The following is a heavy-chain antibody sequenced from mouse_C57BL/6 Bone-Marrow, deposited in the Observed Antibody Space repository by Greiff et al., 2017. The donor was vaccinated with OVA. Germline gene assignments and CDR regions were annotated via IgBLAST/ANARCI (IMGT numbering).Heavy chain of an antibody. D-gene: IGHD1-1*01. CDR3: ARLTYYGSRGAMDY. V-gene: IGHV1-50*01. CDR2: IDPSDSYT. CDR1: GYTFTSYW. J-gene: IGHJ4*01. Sequence: QVQLQQPGAELVKPGASVKLSCKASGYTFTSYWMQWVKQRPGQGLEWIGEIDPSDSYTNYNQKFKGKATLTVDKSSSTAYMQLSSLTSEDSAVYYCARLTYYGSRGAMDYWGQGTSVTVSS.